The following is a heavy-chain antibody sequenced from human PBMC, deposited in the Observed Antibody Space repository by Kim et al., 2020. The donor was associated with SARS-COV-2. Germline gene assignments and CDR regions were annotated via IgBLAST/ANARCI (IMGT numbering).Heavy chain of an antibody. CDR2: IYHSGST. D-gene: IGHD6-13*01. V-gene: IGHV4-38-2*02. CDR1: GYSISSGYY. J-gene: IGHJ6*02. Sequence: SETLSLTCTVSGYSISSGYYWGWIRQPPGKGLEWIGSIYHSGSTYYNPSLKSRVTISVDTSKNQFSLKLSSVTAADTAVYYCARDCGSSWYCHYYYGMDVWGQGTTVTVSS. CDR3: ARDCGSSWYCHYYYGMDV.